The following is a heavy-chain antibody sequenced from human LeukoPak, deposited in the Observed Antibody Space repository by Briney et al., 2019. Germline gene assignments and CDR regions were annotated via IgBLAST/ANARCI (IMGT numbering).Heavy chain of an antibody. CDR3: ARDGDSSSWYVYYYYMDV. CDR1: GYTFTGYY. CDR2: INPNSGGT. V-gene: IGHV1-2*02. J-gene: IGHJ6*03. D-gene: IGHD6-13*01. Sequence: RASVKVSCKSSGYTFTGYYMHWVRQTPGQGLEWMGWINPNSGGTNYAQRFQGRVTMTRDTSISTAYMELSRLRSDDTAVYYCARDGDSSSWYVYYYYMDVWGKGTTVTISS.